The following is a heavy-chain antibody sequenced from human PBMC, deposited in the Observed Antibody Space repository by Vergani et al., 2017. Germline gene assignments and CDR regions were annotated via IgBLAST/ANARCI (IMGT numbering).Heavy chain of an antibody. CDR1: GYSFTSYW. J-gene: IGHJ4*02. V-gene: IGHV5-10-1*03. CDR3: ARHFTSAAHFDY. D-gene: IGHD3-3*02. Sequence: EVQLVQSGAEVKKPGESLRISCKGSGYSFTSYWISWVRQMPGKGLEGRGRIDPSDSYTNYSPSFQGHVTISDDKSIITAYLQWSSLKASDTAMYYCARHFTSAAHFDYWGQGTLVTVSS. CDR2: IDPSDSYT.